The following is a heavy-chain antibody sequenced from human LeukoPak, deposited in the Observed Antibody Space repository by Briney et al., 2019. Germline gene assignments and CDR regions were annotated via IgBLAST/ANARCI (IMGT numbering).Heavy chain of an antibody. CDR1: GYTLTSYA. J-gene: IGHJ4*02. Sequence: ASVKVSCKASGYTLTSYAMHWVRQAPGQRLEWMGWINAGNGNTKYSQKFQGRVTITRDTSACTAYMELSSLRSEDTAVYYCARGPIAVAGTVLYFDYWGQGTLVTVSS. CDR3: ARGPIAVAGTVLYFDY. V-gene: IGHV1-3*01. CDR2: INAGNGNT. D-gene: IGHD6-19*01.